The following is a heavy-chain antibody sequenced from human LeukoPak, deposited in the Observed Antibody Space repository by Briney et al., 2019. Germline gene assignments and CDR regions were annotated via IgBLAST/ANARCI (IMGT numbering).Heavy chain of an antibody. CDR3: ARGAEIYYYYMDV. J-gene: IGHJ6*03. CDR1: GYTFTSYY. CDR2: INPSGGST. V-gene: IGHV1-46*01. Sequence: ASVKVSCKASGYTFTSYYMHWVRQAPGRGLEWMGIINPSGGSTSYAQKFQGRVTMTRDMSTSTVYMELSSLRSEDTAVYYCARGAEIYYYYMDVWGKGTTVTVSS.